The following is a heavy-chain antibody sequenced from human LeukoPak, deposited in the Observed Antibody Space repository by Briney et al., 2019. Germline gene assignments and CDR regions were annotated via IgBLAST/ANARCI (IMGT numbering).Heavy chain of an antibody. CDR2: IYYSGST. CDR3: ARNPGGSYYYYGMDV. V-gene: IGHV4-59*01. CDR1: GGSISSYY. Sequence: SETLSLTCTVSGGSISSYYWSWIRQPPGKGLEWLGYIYYSGSTNYNPSLKSRVTISVDTSKNQFSLKLSSVTAADTAVYYCARNPGGSYYYYGMDVWGQGTTVTVSS. D-gene: IGHD3-16*01. J-gene: IGHJ6*02.